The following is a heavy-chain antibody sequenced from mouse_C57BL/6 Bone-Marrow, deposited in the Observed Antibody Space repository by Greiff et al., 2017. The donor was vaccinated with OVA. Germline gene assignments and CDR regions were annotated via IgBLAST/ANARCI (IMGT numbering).Heavy chain of an antibody. D-gene: IGHD1-1*02. V-gene: IGHV1-81*01. CDR2: IYPRSGNT. CDR3: ARGGSDYFDY. CDR1: GYTFTSYG. J-gene: IGHJ2*01. Sequence: QVQLKESGAELARPGASVKLSCKASGYTFTSYGISWVKQRTGQGLEWIGEIYPRSGNTYYNEKFKGKATLTADKSSSTAYMELRSLTSEDSAVYFCARGGSDYFDYWGQDTPLTESS.